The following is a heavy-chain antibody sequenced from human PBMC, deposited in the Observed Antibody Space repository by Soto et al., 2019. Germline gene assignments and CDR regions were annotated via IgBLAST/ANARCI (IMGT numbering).Heavy chain of an antibody. D-gene: IGHD3-22*01. V-gene: IGHV4-31*03. CDR3: AREADYYDSSGPAPDLAFDI. CDR1: GGSISSGGYY. CDR2: IYYSGST. J-gene: IGHJ3*02. Sequence: QVQLQESGPGLVKPSQTLSLTCTVSGGSISSGGYYWSWIRQHPGKGLEWIGYIYYSGSTYYNPALKSRFTISVDTSKNQFSLKLSSVTAADTAVYYCAREADYYDSSGPAPDLAFDIWGQGTMVTVSS.